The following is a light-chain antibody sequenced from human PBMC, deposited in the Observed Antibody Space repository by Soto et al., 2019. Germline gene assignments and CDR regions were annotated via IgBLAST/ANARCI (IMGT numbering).Light chain of an antibody. V-gene: IGKV3-15*01. J-gene: IGKJ5*01. Sequence: VVMTQPPATLSVSPGERATLSCRASQSVSRNLAWYQQKLGQAPRLLIYGASTRAIGIPARFSGSGSGTEFTLTISSLQSEDFAVYYCQQYNNWPPTFGQGTRLEIK. CDR3: QQYNNWPPT. CDR2: GAS. CDR1: QSVSRN.